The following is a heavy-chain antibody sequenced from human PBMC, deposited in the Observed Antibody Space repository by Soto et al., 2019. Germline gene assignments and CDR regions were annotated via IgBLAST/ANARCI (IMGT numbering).Heavy chain of an antibody. CDR3: ARVGGSRSYYPYYYGMDV. D-gene: IGHD3-10*01. V-gene: IGHV1-69*01. J-gene: IGHJ6*02. Sequence: QVQLVQSGAEVKKPGSSVKVSCKASGGTFSSYAISWVRQAPGQGLEWMGGIIPIFGTANYAQKFQGRVTITADESTSTAYMELSSLRSEDTAVYYCARVGGSRSYYPYYYGMDVWGPGTTVTVSS. CDR1: GGTFSSYA. CDR2: IIPIFGTA.